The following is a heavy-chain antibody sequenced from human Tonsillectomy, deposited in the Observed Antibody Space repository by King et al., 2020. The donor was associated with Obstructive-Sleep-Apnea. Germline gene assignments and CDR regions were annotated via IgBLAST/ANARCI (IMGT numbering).Heavy chain of an antibody. D-gene: IGHD4-17*01. CDR1: GGSISSGGYS. CDR2: IHHSGST. V-gene: IGHV4-30-2*01. Sequence: QLQESGSGLVKPSQTLSLTCTVSGGSISSGGYSWNWIRQPPGKGLEWVGYIHHSGSTYHNPSLKSRVAISVDTSKNQFSLRLSSVTAADTAVYYCAREGYFGDYERYFDFWGQGTLVTVSS. CDR3: AREGYFGDYERYFDF. J-gene: IGHJ4*02.